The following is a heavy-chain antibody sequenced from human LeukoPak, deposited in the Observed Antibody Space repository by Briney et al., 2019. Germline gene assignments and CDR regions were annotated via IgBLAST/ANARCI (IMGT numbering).Heavy chain of an antibody. CDR3: AKGYSSGWYFFDN. D-gene: IGHD6-19*01. CDR1: GFTFSSYA. Sequence: GGSLRLSCAASGFTFSSYAMNWVRQAPGKGLEWVSAISGSGGSTHYADSVKGRFTISRDDSKNTLYLQMNSLRAEDTAVYYCAKGYSSGWYFFDNWGQGIPVTVSS. J-gene: IGHJ4*02. CDR2: ISGSGGST. V-gene: IGHV3-23*01.